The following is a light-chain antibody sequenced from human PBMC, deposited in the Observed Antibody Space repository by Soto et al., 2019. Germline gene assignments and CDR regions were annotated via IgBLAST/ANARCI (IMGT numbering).Light chain of an antibody. CDR3: QQYGSSPPYT. V-gene: IGKV3-20*01. CDR2: GAS. Sequence: EIVLTQSPGTLSLSPGERATLSCRASHSVSSSYLAWYQQNPGQAPRLLIYGASSRATGIPDRFSGSGSGTHFSLTITRLQPEAVAVYYCQQYGSSPPYTFGQGTKLEIK. CDR1: HSVSSSY. J-gene: IGKJ2*01.